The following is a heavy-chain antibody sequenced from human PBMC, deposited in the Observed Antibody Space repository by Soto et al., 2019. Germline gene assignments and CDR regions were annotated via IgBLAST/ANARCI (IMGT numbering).Heavy chain of an antibody. CDR3: ARDRSGSYYGFDY. CDR2: IIPIFGTA. Sequence: SVKVSCKASGGTFSSYAISWVRRAPGQGLEWMGGIIPIFGTANYAQKFQGRVTVTADESTSTAYMELSSLRSEDTAVYYCARDRSGSYYGFDYWGQGTLGTVSS. D-gene: IGHD1-26*01. CDR1: GGTFSSYA. V-gene: IGHV1-69*13. J-gene: IGHJ4*02.